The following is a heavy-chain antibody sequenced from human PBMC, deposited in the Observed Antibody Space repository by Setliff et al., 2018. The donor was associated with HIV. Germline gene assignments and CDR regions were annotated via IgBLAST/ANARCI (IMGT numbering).Heavy chain of an antibody. CDR2: INAGTGNT. D-gene: IGHD5-18*01. Sequence: ASVKVSCKASGYRFTGFAIHWVRQAPGQRFEWMGWINAGTGNTKYSQKFQDRVTISRDIHANTAYMKLSSLRSEDTAIYYCARSLREYSYGSPDYWGPGTLVTVSS. J-gene: IGHJ4*02. CDR3: ARSLREYSYGSPDY. CDR1: GYRFTGFA. V-gene: IGHV1-3*01.